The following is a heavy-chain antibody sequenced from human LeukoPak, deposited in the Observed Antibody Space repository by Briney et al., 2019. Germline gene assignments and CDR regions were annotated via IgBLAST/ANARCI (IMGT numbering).Heavy chain of an antibody. V-gene: IGHV4-39*07. D-gene: IGHD4-23*01. J-gene: IGHJ3*02. CDR2: IYYSGST. CDR1: GGSISSSSYY. CDR3: ARADYGGTNDAFDI. Sequence: PSETLSLTCTVSGGSISSSSYYWGWIRQPPGKGLEWIGSIYYSGSTYYNPSLKSRVTISVDTSKNQFSLKLGSVTAADTAVYYCARADYGGTNDAFDIWGQGTMVTVSS.